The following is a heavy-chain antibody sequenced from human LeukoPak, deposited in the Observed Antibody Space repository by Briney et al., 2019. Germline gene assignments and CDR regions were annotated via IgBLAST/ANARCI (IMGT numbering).Heavy chain of an antibody. V-gene: IGHV1-2*02. CDR2: INPNSGGT. CDR1: GYTFTGYY. J-gene: IGHJ4*02. D-gene: IGHD3-10*01. Sequence: GASVKVSCKASGYTFTGYYMHWVRQAPGQGLEWMGWINPNSGGTNYAQKFQGRATMTRDTSISTAYMELSRLRSDDTAVYYCARMKHYYGSGSYYTYFDYRGQGTLVTVSS. CDR3: ARMKHYYGSGSYYTYFDY.